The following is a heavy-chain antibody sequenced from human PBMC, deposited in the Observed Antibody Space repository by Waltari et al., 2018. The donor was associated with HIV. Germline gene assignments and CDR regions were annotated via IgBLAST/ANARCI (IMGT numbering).Heavy chain of an antibody. D-gene: IGHD2-8*01. Sequence: QLQLQESGPGLVKPSETLSLTCTVSGASISSSSYYCGWIRQPPGRGLEWIGSRYYRGSTYYNPSLKRRVSISVATSKNQFSLKLSSVTAADTAVYYCARHRGESVSDAFDMWGQGTMVTVSS. J-gene: IGHJ3*02. CDR2: RYYRGST. CDR1: GASISSSSYY. V-gene: IGHV4-39*01. CDR3: ARHRGESVSDAFDM.